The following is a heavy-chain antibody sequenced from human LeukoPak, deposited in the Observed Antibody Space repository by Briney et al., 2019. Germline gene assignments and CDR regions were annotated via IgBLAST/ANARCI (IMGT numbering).Heavy chain of an antibody. J-gene: IGHJ4*02. D-gene: IGHD5-12*01. V-gene: IGHV2-70*11. Sequence: SGPALVKPTQTLTLTCTFSGFSLSTSGMCVSWIRQPPGKALEWLARIDWDDDKYYSTSLKTRLTISKDTSKNQVVLTMTNMDPVDTATYYCARWGHQSGYDYAFFDYWGQGTLVTVSS. CDR2: IDWDDDK. CDR3: ARWGHQSGYDYAFFDY. CDR1: GFSLSTSGMC.